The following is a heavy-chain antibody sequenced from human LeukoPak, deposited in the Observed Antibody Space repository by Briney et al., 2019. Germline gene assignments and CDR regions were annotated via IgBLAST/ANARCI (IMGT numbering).Heavy chain of an antibody. D-gene: IGHD3-10*01. CDR1: GDSVSSNSAA. V-gene: IGHV6-1*01. Sequence: SQTLSLTCAISGDSVSSNSAAWNWIRQSPSRGLEWLGRTYYRSKWYNDYAVSVKSRITINPDTSKNQFSLQLNSVTPEDTAVYYCARAEVLWFGDLSLSYPFDPWGQGTLVTVSS. CDR3: ARAEVLWFGDLSLSYPFDP. CDR2: TYYRSKWYN. J-gene: IGHJ5*02.